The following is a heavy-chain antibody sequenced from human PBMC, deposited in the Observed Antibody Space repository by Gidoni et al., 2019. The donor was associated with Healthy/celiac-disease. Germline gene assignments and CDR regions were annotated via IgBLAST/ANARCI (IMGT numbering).Heavy chain of an antibody. V-gene: IGHV4-4*07. J-gene: IGHJ6*02. CDR2: IYTSGST. CDR1: GGSISSYY. CDR3: ARDRSVAGTPPYGMDV. Sequence: QVQLQESGPGLVKPSETLSLTCTVSGGSISSYYWSWIRQPAGKGLEWIGRIYTSGSTNYNPSLKSRVTMSVDTSKNQFSLKLSSVTAADTAVYYCARDRSVAGTPPYGMDVWGQGTTVTVSS. D-gene: IGHD6-19*01.